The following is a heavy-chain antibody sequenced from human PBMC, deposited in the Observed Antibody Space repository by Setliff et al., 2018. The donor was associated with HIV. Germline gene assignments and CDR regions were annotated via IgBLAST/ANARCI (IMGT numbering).Heavy chain of an antibody. Sequence: SETLSLTCNVSGFSISSNYYWGWVRQPPGKGLEWIGEINHSGSTNYNPSLKSRVTLSADTSKNQLSLSLTSVTAADTAVYYCARVRLTMIMMVDYFDQWGQGTLVTVSS. CDR3: ARVRLTMIMMVDYFDQ. D-gene: IGHD3-22*01. J-gene: IGHJ4*02. V-gene: IGHV4-38-2*02. CDR2: INHSGST. CDR1: GFSISSNYY.